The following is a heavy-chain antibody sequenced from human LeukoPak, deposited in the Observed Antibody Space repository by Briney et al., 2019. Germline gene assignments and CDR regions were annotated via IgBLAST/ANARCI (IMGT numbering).Heavy chain of an antibody. D-gene: IGHD3-10*01. V-gene: IGHV4-39*01. CDR3: ARHGRFGRRPLDY. CDR2: IYYSGST. J-gene: IGHJ4*02. CDR1: GGSISSSSHY. Sequence: PSETLSLTCTVSGGSISSSSHYWGWIRQPPGKGLEWIGSIYYSGSTYYNPSLKSRVTISVDTSKNQFSLKLSSVTAADTAVYYCARHGRFGRRPLDYWGQGTLVTVSS.